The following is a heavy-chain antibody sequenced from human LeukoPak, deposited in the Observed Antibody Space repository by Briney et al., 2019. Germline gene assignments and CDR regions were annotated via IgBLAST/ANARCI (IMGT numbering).Heavy chain of an antibody. Sequence: GPVKVSCKASGYTFTGYYMHWVRQAPGQGLEWMGWIDPNSGGTNYAQKFQGRVTMTRDTSISTAYMELSRLRSDDTAVYYCARPSPLRDYWFDPWGQGTLVTVSS. CDR2: IDPNSGGT. J-gene: IGHJ5*02. V-gene: IGHV1-2*02. CDR3: ARPSPLRDYWFDP. CDR1: GYTFTGYY.